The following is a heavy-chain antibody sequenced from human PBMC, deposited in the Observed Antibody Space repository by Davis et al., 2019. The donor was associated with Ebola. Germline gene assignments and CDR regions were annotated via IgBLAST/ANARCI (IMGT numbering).Heavy chain of an antibody. V-gene: IGHV4-61*01. CDR2: IYFSGST. D-gene: IGHD1-26*01. CDR1: GDSIRSGSYY. J-gene: IGHJ5*02. Sequence: GSLRLSCSVSGDSIRSGSYYWSWIRRPPGKGLEWIGYIYFSGSTSYNPSLESRATISIDASKNQFFLKLNSVTSADTAVYYCARGPTGSFGPWGQGTLVTVSS. CDR3: ARGPTGSFGP.